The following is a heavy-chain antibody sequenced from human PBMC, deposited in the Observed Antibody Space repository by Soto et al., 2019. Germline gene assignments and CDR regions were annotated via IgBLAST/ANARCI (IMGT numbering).Heavy chain of an antibody. J-gene: IGHJ4*02. Sequence: QVQLVQSGAEVRKPGSSVRVSCKASGGSFNRHTISWVRQXXGQGLEWMGGIIPIFGTANHALKFQGRVTIIADESTSTVYMELSSLRSDDTAIYYCARGWGYDSTDYYYAYWGQGTLVIVST. CDR2: IIPIFGTA. CDR3: ARGWGYDSTDYYYAY. CDR1: GGSFNRHT. V-gene: IGHV1-69*01. D-gene: IGHD3-22*01.